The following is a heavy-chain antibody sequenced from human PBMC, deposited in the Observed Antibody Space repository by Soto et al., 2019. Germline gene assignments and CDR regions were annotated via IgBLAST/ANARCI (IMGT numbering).Heavy chain of an antibody. CDR2: IIPIFGTA. J-gene: IGHJ4*02. CDR3: ASGATVTTATYLFPPLDY. Sequence: ASVKVSCKASGGTFSSYAISWVRQAPGQGLEWMGGIIPIFGTANYAQKFQGRVTITADESTSTAYMELSSLRSEDTAVYYCASGATVTTATYLFPPLDYWGQGTLVTVSS. V-gene: IGHV1-69*13. D-gene: IGHD4-17*01. CDR1: GGTFSSYA.